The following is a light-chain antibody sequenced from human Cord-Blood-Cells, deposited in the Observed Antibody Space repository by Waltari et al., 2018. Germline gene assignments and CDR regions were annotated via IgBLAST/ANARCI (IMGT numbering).Light chain of an antibody. CDR2: GAS. V-gene: IGKV3-15*01. Sequence: EIVMTHSPATLSVSAGERATLSCRASQSVSSNLAWYQQKPGQAPRLLIYGASTRATGIPARFSGSGSGTEFTLTISSLQSEDFAVYYCQQYNNWPPRYSFGQGTKLEIK. CDR1: QSVSSN. CDR3: QQYNNWPPRYS. J-gene: IGKJ2*03.